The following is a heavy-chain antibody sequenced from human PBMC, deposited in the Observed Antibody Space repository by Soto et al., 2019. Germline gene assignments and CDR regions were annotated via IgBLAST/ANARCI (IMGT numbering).Heavy chain of an antibody. CDR3: ARVPSP. CDR2: IYHSGST. V-gene: IGHV4-30-2*01. J-gene: IGHJ5*02. CDR1: GGSISSGGYP. Sequence: QLQLQESGSGLVKPSQTLSLTCAVSGGSISSGGYPWSWIRQPPGKGLEWIGYIYHSGSTYYNPSRKRRFTISVDRTTTQSSLKLSSGTAADTAVYYCARVPSPWGQGTLVTVSS.